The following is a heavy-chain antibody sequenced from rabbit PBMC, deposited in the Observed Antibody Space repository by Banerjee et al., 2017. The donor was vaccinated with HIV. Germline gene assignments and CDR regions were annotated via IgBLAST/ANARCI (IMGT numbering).Heavy chain of an antibody. D-gene: IGHD6-1*01. CDR1: GFSFSYNYW. J-gene: IGHJ6*01. CDR2: IYSDGSGNT. CDR3: ARDYVYSYVYPDFSDL. V-gene: IGHV1S45*01. Sequence: QGQLVESGGGLVQPEGSLKLTCSASGFSFSYNYWIYWVRQAPGKGLEWIACIYSDGSGNTYYASWAKGRFTISKTSSTTVDLKMTSLTAADTATYFCARDYVYSYVYPDFSDLWGPGTLVTVS.